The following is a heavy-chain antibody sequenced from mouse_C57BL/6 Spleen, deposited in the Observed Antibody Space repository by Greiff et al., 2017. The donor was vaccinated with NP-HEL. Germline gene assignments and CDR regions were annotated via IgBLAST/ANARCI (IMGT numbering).Heavy chain of an antibody. J-gene: IGHJ2*01. CDR1: GYTFTDYE. Sequence: QVQLQQSGAELVRPGASVTLSCKASGYTFTDYEMHWVKQTPVHGLEWIGAIDPETGGTAYNQKFKGKAILTADKSSSTAYMELRSLTSEESAVYYSARRDWDDFDYWGQSTTLTVSS. D-gene: IGHD4-1*01. CDR2: IDPETGGT. V-gene: IGHV1-15*01. CDR3: ARRDWDDFDY.